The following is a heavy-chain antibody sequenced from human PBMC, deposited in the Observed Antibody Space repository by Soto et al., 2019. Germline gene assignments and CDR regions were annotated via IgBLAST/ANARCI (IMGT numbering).Heavy chain of an antibody. CDR2: ILYDGSNK. V-gene: IGHV3-30-3*01. Sequence: QVQLVESGGGVVQPGRSLRLSCAASGFTFSSYAMHWVRQAPGKGLEWVAVILYDGSNKYYADSVKGRFTISRDNSKNTLYLQMNSLRAEDTAVYYCARGGDILKRYWGQGTLVTVSS. CDR3: ARGGDILKRY. CDR1: GFTFSSYA. J-gene: IGHJ4*02. D-gene: IGHD3-9*01.